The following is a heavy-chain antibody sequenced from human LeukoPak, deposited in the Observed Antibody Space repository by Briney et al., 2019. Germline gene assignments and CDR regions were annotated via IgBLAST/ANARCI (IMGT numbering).Heavy chain of an antibody. CDR1: GFTFVSYA. V-gene: IGHV3-23*01. CDR3: AKALDTYGYMRFDF. CDR2: INGGGDTT. J-gene: IGHJ4*02. Sequence: GGSLSLSCAASGFTFVSYAMTWVRQAPGKGLEWVSAINGGGDTTYYADSVKGRFTISRDKSKNTMYLQMNSLRAEDTALYYCAKALDTYGYMRFDFWGQGTLVTVSS. D-gene: IGHD5-18*01.